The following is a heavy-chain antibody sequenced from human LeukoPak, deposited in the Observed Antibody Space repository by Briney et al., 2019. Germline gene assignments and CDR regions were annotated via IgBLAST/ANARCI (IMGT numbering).Heavy chain of an antibody. J-gene: IGHJ3*02. CDR2: TYYRSKWYN. D-gene: IGHD6-13*01. V-gene: IGHV6-1*01. CDR1: GDSVSSNSAA. Sequence: SQTLSLTCAISGDSVSSNSAAWNWIRQSPSRGLDWLGRTYYRSKWYNDYPVSGKSIITINPDTSKTQFSLQLNCVTAEDTAVYYCARDQGPHSSSDAFDIWGQGTMVTVSS. CDR3: ARDQGPHSSSDAFDI.